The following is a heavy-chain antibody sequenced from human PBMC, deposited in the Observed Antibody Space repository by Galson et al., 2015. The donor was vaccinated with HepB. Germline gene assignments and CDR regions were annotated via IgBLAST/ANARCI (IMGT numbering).Heavy chain of an antibody. V-gene: IGHV4-59*01. D-gene: IGHD3-10*01. CDR1: GGSISSYY. J-gene: IGHJ3*02. CDR3: ARDLVSVTMVRGVIIPPPHHAFDI. CDR2: IYYSGST. Sequence: LSLTCTVSGGSISSYYWSWIRQPPGKGLEWIGYIYYSGSTNYNPSLKSRVTISVDTSKNQFSLKLSSVTAADTAVYYCARDLVSVTMVRGVIIPPPHHAFDIWGQGTMVTVSS.